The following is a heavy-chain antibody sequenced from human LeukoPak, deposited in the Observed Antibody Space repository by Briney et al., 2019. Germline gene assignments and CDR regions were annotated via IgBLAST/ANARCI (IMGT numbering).Heavy chain of an antibody. D-gene: IGHD1-7*01. CDR1: GGSISSYY. CDR3: ARAGQLELKTWFDP. Sequence: SETLSLTCTVSGGSISSYYWSWIRQPPGKGLEWIGYIYYSGSTNYNPSLKSRVTISVDTSKNQFSLKLGSVTAADTAVYYCARAGQLELKTWFDPWGQGTLVTVSS. V-gene: IGHV4-59*01. J-gene: IGHJ5*02. CDR2: IYYSGST.